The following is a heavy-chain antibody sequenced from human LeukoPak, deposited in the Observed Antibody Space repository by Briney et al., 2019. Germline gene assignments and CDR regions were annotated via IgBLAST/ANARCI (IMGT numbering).Heavy chain of an antibody. J-gene: IGHJ4*02. D-gene: IGHD3-10*01. CDR3: ARLAMVRGALRSFDY. CDR1: GGTLSSYA. CDR2: IIPIFGTA. Sequence: SVKVSCKASGGTLSSYAISWVQQAPGQGLEWMGGIIPIFGTANYAQKFQGRVTITADESTSTAYMELSSLRSEDTAVYYCARLAMVRGALRSFDYWGQGTLVTVSS. V-gene: IGHV1-69*13.